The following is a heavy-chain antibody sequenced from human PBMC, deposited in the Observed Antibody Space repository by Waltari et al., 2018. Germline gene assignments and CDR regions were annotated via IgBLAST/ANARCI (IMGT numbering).Heavy chain of an antibody. CDR3: ARARSSPIDAFDI. CDR2: INHSGST. CDR1: GGSFSGYY. J-gene: IGHJ3*02. D-gene: IGHD3-9*01. Sequence: QVQLQQWGAGLLKPSETLSLTCAVYGGSFSGYYWSWIRQPPGKGLEWIGEINHSGSTNYNPSLRSRVTRSVDKSKNQFSLKLSSVTAADTAVYYCARARSSPIDAFDIWGQGTMVTVSS. V-gene: IGHV4-34*01.